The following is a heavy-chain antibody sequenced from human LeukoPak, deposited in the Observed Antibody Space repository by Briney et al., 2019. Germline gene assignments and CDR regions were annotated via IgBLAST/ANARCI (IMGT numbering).Heavy chain of an antibody. CDR3: ARASYYGSGSYLFYFDC. Sequence: GGSQRLSCAASGFTFSDYYMSSIRQAPGEGLEWVSYIRSSGSNILCADSVKGLFTISRHNAKNSLYLQMNSLRAEDTAVYYCARASYYGSGSYLFYFDCWGQGTLVTVTS. CDR2: IRSSGSNI. J-gene: IGHJ4*02. CDR1: GFTFSDYY. V-gene: IGHV3-11*01. D-gene: IGHD3-10*01.